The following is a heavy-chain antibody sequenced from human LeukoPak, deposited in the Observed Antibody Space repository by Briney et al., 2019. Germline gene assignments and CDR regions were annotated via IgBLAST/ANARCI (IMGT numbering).Heavy chain of an antibody. J-gene: IGHJ3*02. V-gene: IGHV3-30*01. CDR1: GFTFRTYA. CDR3: ARRAVAVGTHDAFDI. CDR2: ISFDGSTK. D-gene: IGHD6-13*01. Sequence: GGSLRLSCAASGFTFRTYAMHWVRQAPGKGLGWVAVISFDGSTKYYADSVKGRFTISRDNSKNTLYLQMNSLRPEDTAVYFCARRAVAVGTHDAFDIWGQATMVTVSS.